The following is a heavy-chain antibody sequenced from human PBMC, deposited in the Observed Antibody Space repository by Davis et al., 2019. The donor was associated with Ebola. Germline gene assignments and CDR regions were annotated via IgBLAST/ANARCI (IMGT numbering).Heavy chain of an antibody. D-gene: IGHD2-2*01. V-gene: IGHV3-23*01. CDR3: ARVSIPGGYQYMDV. CDR1: GFTLSTYA. Sequence: GESLMISCAASGFTLSTYAMSWVRQAPGKGLEWVSALSDTAGNTYYADSVKGRFSISRDKSENTLYLHMDSLRAEDTAIYYCARVSIPGGYQYMDVWGKGTTVTVSS. CDR2: LSDTAGNT. J-gene: IGHJ6*03.